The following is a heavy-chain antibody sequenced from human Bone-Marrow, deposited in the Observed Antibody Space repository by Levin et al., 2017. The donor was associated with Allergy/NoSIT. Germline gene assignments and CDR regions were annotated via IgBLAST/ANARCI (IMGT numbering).Heavy chain of an antibody. Sequence: AGGSLRLSCAASGFTFSGSAMHWVRQASGKGLEWVGRIRSKANSYATAYAASVKGRFTISRDDSKNTAYLQMNSLKTEDTAVYYCTSGDYGDYDYYYYMDVWGKGTTVTVSS. J-gene: IGHJ6*03. CDR3: TSGDYGDYDYYYYMDV. CDR1: GFTFSGSA. V-gene: IGHV3-73*01. D-gene: IGHD4-17*01. CDR2: IRSKANSYAT.